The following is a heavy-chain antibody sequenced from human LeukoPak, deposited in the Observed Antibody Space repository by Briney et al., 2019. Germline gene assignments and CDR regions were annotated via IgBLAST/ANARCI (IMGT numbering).Heavy chain of an antibody. CDR2: IYYSGST. V-gene: IGHV4-59*08. CDR1: GGSNSGYY. D-gene: IGHD1-26*01. Sequence: PSETLSLTCTVSGGSNSGYYWSWIRQPPGKGLEWLGYIYYSGSTNYNPSLKSRVTMSVDTSKNQFSLKLSSVTAADTAVYYCARHLVGATGTGPFDYWGQGTLVTVSS. J-gene: IGHJ4*02. CDR3: ARHLVGATGTGPFDY.